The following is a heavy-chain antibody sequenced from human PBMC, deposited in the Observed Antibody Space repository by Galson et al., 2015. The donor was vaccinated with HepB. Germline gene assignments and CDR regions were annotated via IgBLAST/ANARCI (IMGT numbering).Heavy chain of an antibody. D-gene: IGHD1-14*01. V-gene: IGHV3-13*04. CDR3: TRDNPREGMDV. Sequence: SLRLSCAASGFTFSSYDMHWVRQATGKGLEWVSAIGTAGDTYYPGSVKGRFTISRENAKNSLYLQMNSLRAGDTAVYYCTRDNPREGMDVWGQGTTVTVSS. CDR1: GFTFSSYD. CDR2: IGTAGDT. J-gene: IGHJ6*02.